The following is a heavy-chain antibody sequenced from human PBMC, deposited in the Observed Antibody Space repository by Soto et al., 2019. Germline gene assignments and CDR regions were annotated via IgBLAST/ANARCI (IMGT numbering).Heavy chain of an antibody. J-gene: IGHJ4*02. CDR2: ISGSGGST. CDR3: AESTGYYGSGSYFDY. CDR1: GFTFSSYA. Sequence: GGSLRLSCAASGFTFSSYAMSWVRQAPGKGLEWVSAISGSGGSTYYADSVKGRFTISRDNSKNTLYLQMNSLRAEDTAVYYCAESTGYYGSGSYFDYWGQGTLVTVSS. D-gene: IGHD3-10*01. V-gene: IGHV3-23*01.